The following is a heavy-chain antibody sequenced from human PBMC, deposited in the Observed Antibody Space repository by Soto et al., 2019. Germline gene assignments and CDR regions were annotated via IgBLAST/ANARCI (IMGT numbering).Heavy chain of an antibody. D-gene: IGHD6-6*01. Sequence: ASVKVSCKASGYTFTDYYMHWVRRAPGQGLEWMGWINPTSGGTNYAQRFQGRVTMTRDTSISTAYMELSRLRSDDTAVYYCAREGSSSSKYFQHWGQGTLVTVSS. CDR1: GYTFTDYY. J-gene: IGHJ1*01. CDR2: INPTSGGT. V-gene: IGHV1-2*02. CDR3: AREGSSSSKYFQH.